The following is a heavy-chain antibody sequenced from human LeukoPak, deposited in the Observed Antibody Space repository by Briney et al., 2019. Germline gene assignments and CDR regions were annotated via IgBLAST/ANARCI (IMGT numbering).Heavy chain of an antibody. J-gene: IGHJ4*02. CDR3: AKDWYYDYVWGSLADY. D-gene: IGHD3-16*01. CDR2: ISGSGGST. Sequence: GGSLRLSCAASGFTFSSYAMSWVRQAPGKGLEWVSAISGSGGSTYYADSVKGRVAISRDNSKNTLYLQMNSLRAEDTAVYYCAKDWYYDYVWGSLADYWGQGTLVTVSS. CDR1: GFTFSSYA. V-gene: IGHV3-23*01.